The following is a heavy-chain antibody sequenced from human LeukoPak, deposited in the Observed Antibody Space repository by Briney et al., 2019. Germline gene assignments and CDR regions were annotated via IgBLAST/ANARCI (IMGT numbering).Heavy chain of an antibody. CDR1: GFTFSSYS. D-gene: IGHD5-12*01. CDR3: AKDYVATYGPDSFDI. J-gene: IGHJ3*02. CDR2: ISSSSSYI. Sequence: PGGSLRLSCAASGFTFSSYSMNWVRQAPGKGLEWVSSISSSSSYIYYADSVKGRFTISRDNAKNSLYLQMNSLRAEDTAVYYCAKDYVATYGPDSFDIWGQGTMVTVSS. V-gene: IGHV3-21*01.